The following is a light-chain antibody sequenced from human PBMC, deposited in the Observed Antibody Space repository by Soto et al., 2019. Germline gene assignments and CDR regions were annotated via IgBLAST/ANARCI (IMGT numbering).Light chain of an antibody. J-gene: IGKJ1*01. Sequence: EIVLTQSPGTLSLSPGERATLSCTASQSVTSSCLAWYQRKPGQAPRLLIHTTSIRATDIPDRFSGSGSETDFTLTISRLEPEDFAVYYCQQYGSSPLFGQGTKVDIK. CDR3: QQYGSSPL. CDR2: TTS. V-gene: IGKV3-20*01. CDR1: QSVTSSC.